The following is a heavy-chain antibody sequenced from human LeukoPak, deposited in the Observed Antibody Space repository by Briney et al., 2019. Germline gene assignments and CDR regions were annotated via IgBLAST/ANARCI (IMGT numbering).Heavy chain of an antibody. CDR2: ISSSSSTI. D-gene: IGHD3-10*01. CDR3: ARDRFPYGSGMTYFDY. Sequence: GESLRLSCAASGFTFSGYTMNWVRQAPGKGLEWVSYISSSSSTIYYADSVKGRFTISRDNAKNSLYLQMNSLRAEDTAVYYCARDRFPYGSGMTYFDYWGQGTLVTVSS. CDR1: GFTFSGYT. J-gene: IGHJ4*02. V-gene: IGHV3-48*04.